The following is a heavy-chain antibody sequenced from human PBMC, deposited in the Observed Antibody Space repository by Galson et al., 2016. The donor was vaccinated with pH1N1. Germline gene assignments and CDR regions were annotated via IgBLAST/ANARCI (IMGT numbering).Heavy chain of an antibody. CDR2: ISHGGDVM. CDR3: ARDYVADAEAFLEY. V-gene: IGHV3-11*04. CDR1: GFILSNYY. D-gene: IGHD3-10*02. J-gene: IGHJ4*02. Sequence: SLRLSCAPSGFILSNYYMSWIRQAPGKGLEWVSYISHGGDVMKYADSVRGRFTISRDTAKNSVYLQMNSLRDEDTAVYYCARDYVADAEAFLEYWGQGTLVTVSS.